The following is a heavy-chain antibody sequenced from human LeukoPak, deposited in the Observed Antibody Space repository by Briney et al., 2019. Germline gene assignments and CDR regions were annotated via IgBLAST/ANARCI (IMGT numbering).Heavy chain of an antibody. CDR1: GDSVSSNSAA. Sequence: SQTLSLTCAISGDSVSSNSAAWNRIRQSPSRGLEWLGRTYYRSKWYNDYAISVKSRITINPDTSKNQFSLQLNSVTPEDTAVYYCATGKGSGYGTPPLFYYGLHVWGQGTTVTVSS. CDR3: ATGKGSGYGTPPLFYYGLHV. D-gene: IGHD5-12*01. CDR2: TYYRSKWYN. V-gene: IGHV6-1*01. J-gene: IGHJ6*02.